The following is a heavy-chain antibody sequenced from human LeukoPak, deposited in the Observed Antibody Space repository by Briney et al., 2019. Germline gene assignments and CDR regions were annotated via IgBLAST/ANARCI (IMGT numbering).Heavy chain of an antibody. J-gene: IGHJ4*02. CDR1: GGSVSSGSYY. V-gene: IGHV4-61*01. CDR2: IYYSGST. Sequence: SETLSLTCTVSGGSVSSGSYYWSWIRQPPGEGLEWIGYIYYSGSTNYNPSLKSRVTISVDTSKNQFSLKLSSVTAADTAVYYCARLPDYWGQGTLVTVSS. CDR3: ARLPDY.